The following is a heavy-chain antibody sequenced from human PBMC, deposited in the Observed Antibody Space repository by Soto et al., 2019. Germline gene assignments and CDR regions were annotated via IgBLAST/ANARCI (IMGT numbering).Heavy chain of an antibody. D-gene: IGHD3-3*01. CDR2: IIPIYDSP. Sequence: QVHLVQPGTEVKKHGSSVKVSCKASGDTFNNYAISGVRQSPGQGLQWMGGIIPIYDSPSYAQGSHNRVTITADRSTRTAHWELNGLTSEDTAVYYCAASTFLSGVSGYFHLDFWGQGTLVTVSS. CDR3: AASTFLSGVSGYFHLDF. V-gene: IGHV1-69*06. CDR1: GDTFNNYA. J-gene: IGHJ4*02.